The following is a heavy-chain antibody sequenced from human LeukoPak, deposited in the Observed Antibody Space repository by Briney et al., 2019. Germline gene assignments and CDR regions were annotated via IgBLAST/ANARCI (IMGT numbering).Heavy chain of an antibody. J-gene: IGHJ4*02. CDR3: ACLGVPGSYKHFFDY. CDR1: GLTFSSYW. D-gene: IGHD3-10*01. CDR2: INSEGNSR. V-gene: IGHV3-74*01. Sequence: GGSLRLSCAASGLTFSSYWMHWVRQAPGKGLVWVARINSEGNSRTYADSVKGRFTISRDNAKNTLYLQMNSLRAEDTALYYCACLGVPGSYKHFFDYWGQGTLVTVSS.